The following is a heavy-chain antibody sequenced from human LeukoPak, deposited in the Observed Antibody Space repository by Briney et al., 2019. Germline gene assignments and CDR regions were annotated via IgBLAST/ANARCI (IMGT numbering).Heavy chain of an antibody. J-gene: IGHJ4*02. CDR2: ISYDGSNK. CDR1: GFTFSSYG. V-gene: IGHV3-30*18. CDR3: ANLPCSSTICSPDY. Sequence: GSLRLSCAASGFTFSSYGMHWVRQAPGKGLEWVAVISYDGSNKYYADSVKGRFTISRDNSKNTLYLQMNSLRAEDTAVYYCANLPCSSTICSPDYWGQEPLVPVSS. D-gene: IGHD2-2*01.